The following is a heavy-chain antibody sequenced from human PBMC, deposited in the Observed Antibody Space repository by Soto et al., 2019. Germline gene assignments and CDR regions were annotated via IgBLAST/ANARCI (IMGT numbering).Heavy chain of an antibody. J-gene: IGHJ6*03. D-gene: IGHD3-16*02. CDR1: GGSISSSRYY. Sequence: SETLSLTCTVSGGSISSSRYYWGWIRQPPGKGLEWIGSIYYSGSTYYNPSLKSRVTISVDTAKNQFSLKLSSVTAADTAVYYCAKSPIYDYIWGSYRTPDDYYYYYMDVWGKGTTVTVSS. CDR2: IYYSGST. CDR3: AKSPIYDYIWGSYRTPDDYYYYYMDV. V-gene: IGHV4-39*01.